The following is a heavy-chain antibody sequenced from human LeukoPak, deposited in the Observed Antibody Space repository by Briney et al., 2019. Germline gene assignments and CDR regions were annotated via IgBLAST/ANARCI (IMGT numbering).Heavy chain of an antibody. J-gene: IGHJ4*02. CDR1: GGTFSSYA. D-gene: IGHD1-14*01. Sequence: SVKVSCKASGGTFSSYAISWVRQAPGQGLEWMGGIIPIFGTANYAQKFQGRVTITTDESTSTAYMELSSLRSEDTAVYYCARGLGSTGRYYFDYWGQGTLVTVSS. V-gene: IGHV1-69*05. CDR3: ARGLGSTGRYYFDY. CDR2: IIPIFGTA.